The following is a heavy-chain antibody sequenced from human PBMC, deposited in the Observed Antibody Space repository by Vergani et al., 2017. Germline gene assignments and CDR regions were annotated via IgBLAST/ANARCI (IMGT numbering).Heavy chain of an antibody. CDR1: GFTFGDYA. CDR3: TRLGWCVNDGDFWSGSSTPIYYYYGMDV. Sequence: EVQLVESGGGLVQPGRSLRLSCTASGFTFGDYAMSWVRQAPGKGLEWVGFIRSKAYGGTTEYAASVKGRFNISRDDSKSIAYLQMNSLKTEDTAVYYFTRLGWCVNDGDFWSGSSTPIYYYYGMDVWGQGTTVTVSS. V-gene: IGHV3-49*04. D-gene: IGHD3-3*01. CDR2: IRSKAYGGTT. J-gene: IGHJ6*02.